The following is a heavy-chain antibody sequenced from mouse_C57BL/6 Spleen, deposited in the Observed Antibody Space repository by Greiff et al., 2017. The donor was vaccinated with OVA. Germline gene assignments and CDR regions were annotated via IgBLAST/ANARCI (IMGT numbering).Heavy chain of an antibody. CDR2: ISSGSSTI. CDR3: ARDEYYGNYDAMDY. CDR1: GFTFSDYG. V-gene: IGHV5-17*01. D-gene: IGHD2-1*01. Sequence: EVKLMESGGGLVKPGGSLKLSCAASGFTFSDYGMHWVRQAPEKGLEWVAYISSGSSTIYYADTVKGRFTISRDNAKNTLFLQMTSLRSEDTAMYYCARDEYYGNYDAMDYWGQGTSVTVSS. J-gene: IGHJ4*01.